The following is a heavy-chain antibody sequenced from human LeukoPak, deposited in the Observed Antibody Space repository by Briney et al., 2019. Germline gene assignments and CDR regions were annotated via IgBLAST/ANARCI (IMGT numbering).Heavy chain of an antibody. Sequence: ASVKVSCKASGGTFISYAISWVRQAPGQGLEWMGWINPNSGGTNYAQKFQGRVTMTRDTSISTAYMELSRLRSDDTAVYYCARSQRIVGASMYWGQGTLVTVSS. V-gene: IGHV1-2*02. CDR2: INPNSGGT. CDR3: ARSQRIVGASMY. D-gene: IGHD1-26*01. CDR1: GGTFISYA. J-gene: IGHJ4*02.